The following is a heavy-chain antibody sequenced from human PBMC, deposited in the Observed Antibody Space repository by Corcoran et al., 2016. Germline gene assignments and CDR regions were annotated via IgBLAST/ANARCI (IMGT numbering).Heavy chain of an antibody. CDR2: INPNSGGT. CDR1: GYTFTGYY. V-gene: IGHV1-2*02. CDR3: AREGQGFGELLVYYYYGMDV. J-gene: IGHJ6*02. Sequence: QVQLVQSGAEVKKPGASVKVSCKASGYTFTGYYMHWVRQAPGQGREWMGWINPNSGGTNYAQKFQGRVTMTRDMSISTAYMELSRLRSEDTAVYYGAREGQGFGELLVYYYYGMDVWGQGTTVTVSS. D-gene: IGHD3-10*01.